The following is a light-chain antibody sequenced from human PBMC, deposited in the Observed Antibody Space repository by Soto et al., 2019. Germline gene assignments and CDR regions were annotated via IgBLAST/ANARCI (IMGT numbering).Light chain of an antibody. CDR2: EVS. Sequence: QSVLTQPASVSWSPGQSITISCTGTTNDVGGYNCVSWYQQHPGKAPKLLIFEVSSRPSGVSNRFSGSKSGNTASLTISALQAEDEADYFRNSYSSSTSPHYVFGTGTNVTAL. J-gene: IGLJ1*01. CDR1: TNDVGGYNC. CDR3: NSYSSSTSPHYV. V-gene: IGLV2-14*01.